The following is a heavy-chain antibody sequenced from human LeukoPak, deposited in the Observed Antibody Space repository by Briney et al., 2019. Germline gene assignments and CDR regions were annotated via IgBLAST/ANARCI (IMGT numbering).Heavy chain of an antibody. CDR1: GFTFSSYS. CDR2: ISSSSSYI. J-gene: IGHJ5*02. V-gene: IGHV3-21*01. CDR3: ARGRIEYCSGGSCYDAWFDP. Sequence: PGGSLRLSCAASGFTFSSYSMNWVRQAPGKGLEWVSSISSSSSYIYYADSVKGRFTISRDNAKSSLYLQMNSLRAEDTAVYYCARGRIEYCSGGSCYDAWFDPWGQGTLVTVSS. D-gene: IGHD2-15*01.